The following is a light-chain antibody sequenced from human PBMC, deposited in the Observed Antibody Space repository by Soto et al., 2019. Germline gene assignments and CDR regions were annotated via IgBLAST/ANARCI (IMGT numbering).Light chain of an antibody. CDR3: QQSDSFPST. Sequence: DIQMTQSPPTLSASVGDRVTITWRASQSISTWLAWYQQKPGRAPKLLIYDSSSLESGVPSRFSGSGSGTEFSLTISSLQPDDFATYYCQQSDSFPSTFGRGTKLDIK. V-gene: IGKV1-5*01. CDR2: DSS. J-gene: IGKJ3*01. CDR1: QSISTW.